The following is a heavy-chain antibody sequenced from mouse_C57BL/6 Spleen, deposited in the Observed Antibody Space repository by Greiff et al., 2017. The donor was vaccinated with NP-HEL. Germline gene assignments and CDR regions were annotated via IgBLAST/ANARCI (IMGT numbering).Heavy chain of an antibody. CDR3: TSCYGNYLYYYAMDY. CDR1: GFTFSDAW. D-gene: IGHD2-10*01. CDR2: IRNKANNHAT. J-gene: IGHJ4*01. V-gene: IGHV6-6*01. Sequence: EVKLMESGGGLVQPGGSMKLSCAASGFTFSDAWMDWVRQSPEKGLEWVAEIRNKANNHATYYAESVKGRFTISRDDSKSSVYLQMNSLRAEDTGIYYCTSCYGNYLYYYAMDYWGQGTSVTVSS.